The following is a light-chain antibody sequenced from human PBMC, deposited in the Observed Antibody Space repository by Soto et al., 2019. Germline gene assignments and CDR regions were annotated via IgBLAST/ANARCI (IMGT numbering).Light chain of an antibody. J-gene: IGKJ4*01. CDR3: QQHYITPLT. Sequence: DIVMTQSPDSLAVSLGERATINCKSSQIVLYSTNNKNYLAWYQQKPGQPPKLLIYWATTRESGVPDRFSGRGSGTDFSLTISSLQAEDVAVYYCQQHYITPLTFGGGTKVEIK. V-gene: IGKV4-1*01. CDR2: WAT. CDR1: QIVLYSTNNKNY.